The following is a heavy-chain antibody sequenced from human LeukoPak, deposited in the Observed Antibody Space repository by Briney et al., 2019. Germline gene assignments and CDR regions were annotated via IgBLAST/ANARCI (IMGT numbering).Heavy chain of an antibody. J-gene: IGHJ4*02. CDR2: INSNSGGT. CDR1: GYTFTGYY. D-gene: IGHD3-3*02. V-gene: IGHV1-2*02. Sequence: ASVKVSCKASGYTFTGYYVHWLRQAPGQGLTWMGWINSNSGGTDYAQQYQGRVTLTRDTSISTAYMELSSLTSDDSAVYYCARAFFNSGFDYWGQGTLVTVSS. CDR3: ARAFFNSGFDY.